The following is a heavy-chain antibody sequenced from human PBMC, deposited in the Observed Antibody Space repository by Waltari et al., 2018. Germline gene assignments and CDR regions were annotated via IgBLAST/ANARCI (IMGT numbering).Heavy chain of an antibody. CDR1: GGTFSSSA. CDR3: ARLRWGNNYDILTGYRSGFDP. J-gene: IGHJ5*02. CDR2: TIPIFGTA. V-gene: IGHV1-69*01. D-gene: IGHD3-9*01. Sequence: QVQLVQSGAEVKKPGSSVKVSCKASGGTFSSSAISWGRQAPVQGPEWMGGTIPIFGTANYAQKFQGRVTITADESTSTAYMELSSLRSEDTAVYYCARLRWGNNYDILTGYRSGFDPWGQGTLVTVSS.